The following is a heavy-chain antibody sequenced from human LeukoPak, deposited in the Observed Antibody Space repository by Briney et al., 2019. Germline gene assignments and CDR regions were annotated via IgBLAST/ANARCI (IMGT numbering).Heavy chain of an antibody. V-gene: IGHV3-53*01. J-gene: IGHJ4*02. Sequence: GGSLRLSCAVSGLTVSNNYLSWVRQAPGKGLEWVSVIYADGRTYYADSVKGRFTISRDSSKNTLDLQMNSLRVEDTALYYCTRDPTSDTTADYWGQGTLVTVSS. CDR1: GLTVSNNY. CDR2: IYADGRT. CDR3: TRDPTSDTTADY. D-gene: IGHD1-1*01.